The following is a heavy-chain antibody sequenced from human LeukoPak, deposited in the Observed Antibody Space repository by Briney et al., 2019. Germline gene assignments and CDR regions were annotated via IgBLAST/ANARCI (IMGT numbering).Heavy chain of an antibody. CDR3: AKEERASSGWPFDY. Sequence: PSGGSLRLSCAASGFTFSSYAMSWVRQAPGKGLEWVSAISGSGGSTYYADSVKGRLTISRGHSKNTLYLQMNSLRAEDTAVYYCAKEERASSGWPFDYWGQGTLVTVSS. J-gene: IGHJ4*02. CDR1: GFTFSSYA. V-gene: IGHV3-23*01. D-gene: IGHD6-19*01. CDR2: ISGSGGST.